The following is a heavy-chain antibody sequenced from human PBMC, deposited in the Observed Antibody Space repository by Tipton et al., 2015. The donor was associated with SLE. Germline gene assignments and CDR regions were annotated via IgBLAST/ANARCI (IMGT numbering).Heavy chain of an antibody. J-gene: IGHJ2*01. CDR1: GGSISSSTYY. CDR3: ARDALRLIGNPSWYFDL. V-gene: IGHV4-39*02. D-gene: IGHD4-23*01. CDR2: IYYSGST. Sequence: TLSLTCTVSGGSISSSTYYWGWIRQPPGKGLEWIGSIYYSGSTYYNPSLTSRVTISVDTSKNQFSLRLSSVTATDTAVYYCARDALRLIGNPSWYFDLWGRGTLVTVSS.